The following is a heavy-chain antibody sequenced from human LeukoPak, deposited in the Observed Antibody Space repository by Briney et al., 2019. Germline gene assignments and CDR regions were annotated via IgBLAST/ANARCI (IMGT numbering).Heavy chain of an antibody. V-gene: IGHV1-69*05. J-gene: IGHJ5*02. D-gene: IGHD1-26*01. CDR2: IIPIFGTA. CDR3: ARGGVGASSPWFDP. CDR1: GGTFSSYA. Sequence: SVKVSCKASGGTFSSYAISWVRQAPGQGLEWMGGIIPIFGTANYAQKFQGRVTITTDESTSTAYMEQSSLRSEDTAVYYCARGGVGASSPWFDPWGQGTLVTVSS.